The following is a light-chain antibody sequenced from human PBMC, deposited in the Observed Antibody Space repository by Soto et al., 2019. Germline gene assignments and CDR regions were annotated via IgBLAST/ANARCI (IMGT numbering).Light chain of an antibody. J-gene: IGKJ2*01. CDR1: QSVSSN. Sequence: EIVMTQSPATLSVSPGERATLSCRASQSVSSNLAWYQQKPGQAPRLLIYGVSTRATDIPARFSGSGSGTEFTLTISSLQSEDFAVYYCQQYNNWPPKYTFGQGTKLEIK. V-gene: IGKV3-15*01. CDR2: GVS. CDR3: QQYNNWPPKYT.